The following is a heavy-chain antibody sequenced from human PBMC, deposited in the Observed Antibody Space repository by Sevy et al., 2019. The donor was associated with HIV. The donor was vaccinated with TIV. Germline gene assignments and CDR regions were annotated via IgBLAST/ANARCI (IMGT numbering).Heavy chain of an antibody. J-gene: IGHJ6*02. D-gene: IGHD3-16*01. CDR1: GYNFNIYT. CDR2: ISPYDGDT. Sequence: ASVKVSCQSSGYNFNIYTIHWVRQARGQGLEWVGRISPYDGDTDYAHNFHGRFSLPIDTSTSTAYLGLTSLRSDDTAVYFCTRDTWGLLTGIDYYYRCMDVWGQGTTVTVSS. CDR3: TRDTWGLLTGIDYYYRCMDV. V-gene: IGHV1-18*01.